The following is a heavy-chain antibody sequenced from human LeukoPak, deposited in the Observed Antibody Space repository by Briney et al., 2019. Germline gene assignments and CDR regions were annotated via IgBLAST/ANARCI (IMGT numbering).Heavy chain of an antibody. J-gene: IGHJ6*04. V-gene: IGHV3-30*04. CDR2: ISYDGSNK. CDR1: GFTFSSYA. D-gene: IGHD5-12*01. Sequence: TGGSLRLSCAASGFTFSSYAMHWVRQAPGKGLEWVAVISYDGSNKYYADSVKGRFTISRDNSKNTLYLQMNSLRAEDTAVYYCGREGYSGDYGMDVWGKGTTVTVSS. CDR3: GREGYSGDYGMDV.